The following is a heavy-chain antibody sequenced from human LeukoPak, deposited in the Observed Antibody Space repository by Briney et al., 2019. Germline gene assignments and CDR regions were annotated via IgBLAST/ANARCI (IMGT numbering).Heavy chain of an antibody. D-gene: IGHD3-16*01. Sequence: SETLSLTCAVYGGSFSGYYWSWIRQPPGKGLEWIGEINHSGSTNYNPSLKSRVTISVDTSKNQFSLKLSSVTAANTAVYYCARGQGGSDYFDYWGQGTLVTVSS. V-gene: IGHV4-34*01. CDR3: ARGQGGSDYFDY. CDR2: INHSGST. CDR1: GGSFSGYY. J-gene: IGHJ4*02.